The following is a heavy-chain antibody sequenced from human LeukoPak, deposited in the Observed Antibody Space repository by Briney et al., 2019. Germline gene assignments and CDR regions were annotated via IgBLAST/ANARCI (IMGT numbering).Heavy chain of an antibody. CDR3: ARGTLYSGWSYYFDS. J-gene: IGHJ4*02. Sequence: SGTLSLTCTVSGDSISGSHAWNWVRQSPGKGLEWIGEIDHTGSNYYNPSLESRATISVDKSKNQFSLRLSSVTAADTALYYCARGTLYSGWSYYFDSWGQGTLVTVSS. CDR2: IDHTGSN. V-gene: IGHV4-4*02. CDR1: GDSISGSHA. D-gene: IGHD6-19*01.